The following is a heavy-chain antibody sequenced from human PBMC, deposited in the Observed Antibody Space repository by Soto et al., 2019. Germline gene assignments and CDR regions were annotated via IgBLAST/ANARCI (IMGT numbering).Heavy chain of an antibody. V-gene: IGHV4-34*01. J-gene: IGHJ6*03. Sequence: SETLSLTCAVYGGSFSGYYWSWIRQPPGKGLEWIGEINHSGSTNYNPSLKSRVTISVDTSKNQFSLKLSSVTAADTAVYYCARGGSYYGSGSYLPRYYYYMDVWGKGTTVTVSS. CDR3: ARGGSYYGSGSYLPRYYYYMDV. CDR2: INHSGST. CDR1: GGSFSGYY. D-gene: IGHD3-10*01.